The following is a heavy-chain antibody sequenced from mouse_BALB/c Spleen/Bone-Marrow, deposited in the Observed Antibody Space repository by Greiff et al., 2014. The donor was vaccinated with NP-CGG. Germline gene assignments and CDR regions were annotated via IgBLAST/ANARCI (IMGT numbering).Heavy chain of an antibody. CDR2: INPDSSTI. Sequence: EVKLQESGGGLVQPGGSLKLSCAASGFDFSRYWMSWVRQAPGKGLEWIGEINPDSSTINYTPSLKDKFIISRDNAKNTLYLQMSKGRPEDTALYYCARQGYYGKGDYWGQGPTLTVSS. CDR3: ARQGYYGKGDY. V-gene: IGHV4-1*02. J-gene: IGHJ2*01. CDR1: GFDFSRYW. D-gene: IGHD2-1*01.